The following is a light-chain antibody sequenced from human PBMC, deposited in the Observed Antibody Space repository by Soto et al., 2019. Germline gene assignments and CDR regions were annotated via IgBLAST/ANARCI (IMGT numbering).Light chain of an antibody. CDR1: RSVSSSY. CDR2: GAS. J-gene: IGKJ1*01. V-gene: IGKV3D-7*01. Sequence: PGERVTLSCRASRSVSSSYLTWYQQKPGQAPRLLIYGASTRATGIPARFSGSGSGTDFTLTISSLQPEDFAVYYCQQDYNLPKTFGQGTKVEIK. CDR3: QQDYNLPKT.